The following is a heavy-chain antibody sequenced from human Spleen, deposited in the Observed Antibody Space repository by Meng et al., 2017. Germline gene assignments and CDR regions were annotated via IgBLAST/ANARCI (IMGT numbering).Heavy chain of an antibody. CDR1: GYSFTSYY. CDR2: INPSGGST. V-gene: IGHV1-46*01. Sequence: ASVKVSCKASGYSFTSYYIHWVRQAPGQGLEWMGIINPSGGSTSHAQKFQGRVTMTSDTSTSTVYMELSSLRSEDTAMYYCARAWRELGLDYWGQGTRVTVSS. D-gene: IGHD3-10*01. J-gene: IGHJ4*02. CDR3: ARAWRELGLDY.